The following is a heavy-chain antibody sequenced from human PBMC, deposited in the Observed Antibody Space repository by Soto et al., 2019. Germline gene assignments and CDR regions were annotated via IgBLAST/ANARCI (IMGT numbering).Heavy chain of an antibody. CDR3: ARERGRNYYDSSGYYYGAFDI. J-gene: IGHJ3*02. D-gene: IGHD3-22*01. Sequence: SETLSLTCAVSGGSFSSYYWSWIRQPPGEGLEWIGSIYYSGSTNYNPSLKSRVTISVDRSKNQFSLKLSSVTAADTAVYYCARERGRNYYDSSGYYYGAFDIWGQGIRVTVSS. CDR1: GGSFSSYY. CDR2: IYYSGST. V-gene: IGHV4-59*12.